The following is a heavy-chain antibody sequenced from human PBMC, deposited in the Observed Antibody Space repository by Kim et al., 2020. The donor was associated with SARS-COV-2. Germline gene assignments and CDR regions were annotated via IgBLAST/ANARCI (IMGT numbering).Heavy chain of an antibody. CDR2: IFYSGTT. CDR3: ARGRGYGYGIDY. J-gene: IGHJ4*02. Sequence: SETLSLTCTVSGGSISSGDHYWSWIRQSPGTGLEWIGYIFYSGTTFYSPSLKSRVIMSVDTSKNQFSLRLSFVTAADTAVYYCARGRGYGYGIDYWGQGTLVTVSS. D-gene: IGHD5-18*01. CDR1: GGSISSGDHY. V-gene: IGHV4-30-4*01.